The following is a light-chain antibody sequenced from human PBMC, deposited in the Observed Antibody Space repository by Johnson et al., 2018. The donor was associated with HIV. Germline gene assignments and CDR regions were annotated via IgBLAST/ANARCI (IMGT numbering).Light chain of an antibody. CDR3: GTWDSSLSAFYV. CDR2: DNN. J-gene: IGLJ1*01. Sequence: QAVLTQPPSVSAAPGQKVTISCSGSSSNIGSNYVSWYQQLPGTAPKLLIYDNNKRPSGIPDPFSGSKSGPSAPLGIPGLHTVDEADYYCGTWDSSLSAFYVFGTGTKVTVL. CDR1: SSNIGSNY. V-gene: IGLV1-51*01.